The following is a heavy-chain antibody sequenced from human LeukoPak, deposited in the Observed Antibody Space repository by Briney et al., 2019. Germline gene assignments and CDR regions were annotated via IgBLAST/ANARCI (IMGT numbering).Heavy chain of an antibody. CDR2: IYYSGST. V-gene: IGHV4-39*01. CDR3: ARHKIPVNFVVVTAYWFDP. CDR1: GGSIISSGYY. J-gene: IGHJ5*02. D-gene: IGHD2-21*02. Sequence: SETLSLTCTVSGGSIISSGYYWGWSRQPRGQGLEWIGSIYYSGSTYNSPYRKSRVTISVNPTRNQFSLNLSSLTAADTAMYYCARHKIPVNFVVVTAYWFDPWGQGTLVTVSS.